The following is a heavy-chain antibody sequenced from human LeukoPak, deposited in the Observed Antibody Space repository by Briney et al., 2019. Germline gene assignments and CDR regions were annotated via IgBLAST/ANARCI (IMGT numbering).Heavy chain of an antibody. Sequence: ASVKLSCKFSGYTLTVLSMHWVRQAPGKALEWMGGFDPEDGETIYAQKFQGRVTMTEDTSTDTASMELSSLRSEDTAVYYCATYPLGYCTNGVCPRGAFDIWGQGTMVTVSS. D-gene: IGHD2-8*01. J-gene: IGHJ3*02. CDR1: GYTLTVLS. V-gene: IGHV1-24*01. CDR3: ATYPLGYCTNGVCPRGAFDI. CDR2: FDPEDGET.